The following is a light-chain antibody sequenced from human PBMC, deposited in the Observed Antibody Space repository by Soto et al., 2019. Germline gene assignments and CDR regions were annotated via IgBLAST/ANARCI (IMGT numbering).Light chain of an antibody. V-gene: IGKV1-5*01. CDR2: DAS. J-gene: IGKJ2*01. Sequence: DIPMTQSPSTLSASVGDRVTITCRASQSVRNWLAWYQQKPGKAPKLLIYDASSLESGVPSRFSGSGFGTEFTLTISRLQPDDFATYYCQQFNTYSYTFGQGTRVEIK. CDR1: QSVRNW. CDR3: QQFNTYSYT.